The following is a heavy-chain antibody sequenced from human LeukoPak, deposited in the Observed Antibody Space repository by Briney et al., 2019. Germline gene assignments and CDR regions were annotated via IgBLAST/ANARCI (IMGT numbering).Heavy chain of an antibody. V-gene: IGHV3-23*01. Sequence: QAGGSLRLSCAASGFTFSTFAMHWVRLSPGKGLEWVSNISGSGSGGSTYYADSVKGRFTISRDNSKNTLYLQMNSLRAEDTAVYYCAKSGYNRFDYWGQGTLVTVSS. J-gene: IGHJ4*02. CDR3: AKSGYNRFDY. D-gene: IGHD5-24*01. CDR1: GFTFSTFA. CDR2: ISGSGSGGST.